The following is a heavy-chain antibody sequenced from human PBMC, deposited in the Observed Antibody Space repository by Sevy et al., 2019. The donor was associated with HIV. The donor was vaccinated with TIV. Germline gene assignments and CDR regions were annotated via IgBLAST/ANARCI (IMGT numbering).Heavy chain of an antibody. CDR2: ISSSSTI. V-gene: IGHV3-48*02. CDR3: ARDGGAFDI. CDR1: GFTFSSYS. D-gene: IGHD3-3*01. J-gene: IGHJ3*02. Sequence: GGSLRLSCAASGFTFSSYSMNWVRQAPGKGLEWVSYISSSSTIYYADSVKGRFTISRDNAKNSLYLQMNSLRDEDTAVYYCARDGGAFDIWGQGTMVTVS.